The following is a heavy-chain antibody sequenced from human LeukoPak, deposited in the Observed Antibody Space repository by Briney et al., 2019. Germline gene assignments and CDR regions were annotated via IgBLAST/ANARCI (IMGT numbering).Heavy chain of an antibody. V-gene: IGHV1-46*01. D-gene: IGHD3-3*01. Sequence: ASVKVSCKASGYTFTSYYMHWVRQAPGQGLEWMGIINPSGGSTSYAQKFQGRVTITADESTSTAYMELSSLRSEDTAMYYCARGFKGYGMDVWGQGTTVTVSS. CDR1: GYTFTSYY. CDR2: INPSGGST. CDR3: ARGFKGYGMDV. J-gene: IGHJ6*02.